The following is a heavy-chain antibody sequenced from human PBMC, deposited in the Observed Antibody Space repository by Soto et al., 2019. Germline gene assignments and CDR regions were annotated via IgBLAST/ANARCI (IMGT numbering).Heavy chain of an antibody. CDR2: INHSGST. D-gene: IGHD3-3*01. Sequence: PSETLSLTCAVYGGSFSGYYWSWIRQPPGKGLEWIGEINHSGSTNYNPSPKSRVTISVDTSKNQFSLKLSSVTAADTAVYYCARNDFWSGYYTRRVGGNYYGMDVWGQGTTVTVSS. J-gene: IGHJ6*02. V-gene: IGHV4-34*01. CDR3: ARNDFWSGYYTRRVGGNYYGMDV. CDR1: GGSFSGYY.